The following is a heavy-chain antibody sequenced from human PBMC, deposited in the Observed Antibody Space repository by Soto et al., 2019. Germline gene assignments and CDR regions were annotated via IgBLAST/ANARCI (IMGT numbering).Heavy chain of an antibody. CDR2: IYHSGST. Sequence: SETLSLPCSVSGCSISSGGYSWSWIRQPPGKGLEWIGYIYHSGSTYYNPSLKSRVTISVDRSKNQFSLKLSSVTAADTAVYYCARARSSGYYYNWFDPWGQGTLVTVSS. J-gene: IGHJ5*02. D-gene: IGHD3-22*01. V-gene: IGHV4-30-2*01. CDR3: ARARSSGYYYNWFDP. CDR1: GCSISSGGYS.